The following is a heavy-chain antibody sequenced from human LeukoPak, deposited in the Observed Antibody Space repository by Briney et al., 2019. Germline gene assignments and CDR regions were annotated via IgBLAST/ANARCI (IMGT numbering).Heavy chain of an antibody. CDR3: ARDRPTTIFGVVIIQGAFDI. CDR2: INTNTGNP. J-gene: IGHJ3*02. D-gene: IGHD3-3*01. Sequence: ASVKVSCKASGYTFTSYAMNWVRQAPGQGLEWMGWINTNTGNPTYAQGFTGRFVFSLDTSVSTAYLQISSLKAEDTAVYYCARDRPTTIFGVVIIQGAFDIWGQGTMVTVSS. CDR1: GYTFTSYA. V-gene: IGHV7-4-1*02.